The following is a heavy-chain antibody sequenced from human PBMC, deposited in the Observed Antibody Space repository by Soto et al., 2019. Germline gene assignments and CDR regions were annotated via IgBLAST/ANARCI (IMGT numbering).Heavy chain of an antibody. CDR2: ISYDGSNK. D-gene: IGHD3-22*01. J-gene: IGHJ4*02. CDR3: ASRDYYDSSGYYYGPFDY. Sequence: GGSLRLSCAASGFTFSSYAMHWVRQAPGRGLEWVAVISYDGSNKYYADSVKGRFTISRDNSKNTLYLQMNSLRAEDTAVYYCASRDYYDSSGYYYGPFDYWGQGTLVTVSS. CDR1: GFTFSSYA. V-gene: IGHV3-30-3*01.